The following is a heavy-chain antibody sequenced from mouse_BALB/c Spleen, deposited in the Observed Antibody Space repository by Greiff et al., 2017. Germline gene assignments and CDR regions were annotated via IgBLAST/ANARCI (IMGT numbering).Heavy chain of an antibody. D-gene: IGHD1-1*01. CDR3: TTYYYGSSYNFDY. CDR1: GYTFTDYE. Sequence: VKLMESGAELVRPGASVTLSCKASGYTFTDYEMHWVKQTPVHGLEWIGAIDPETGGTAYNQKFKGKATLTADKSSSTAYMELRSLTSEDSAVYYCTTYYYGSSYNFDYWGQGTTLTVSS. J-gene: IGHJ2*01. CDR2: IDPETGGT. V-gene: IGHV1-15*01.